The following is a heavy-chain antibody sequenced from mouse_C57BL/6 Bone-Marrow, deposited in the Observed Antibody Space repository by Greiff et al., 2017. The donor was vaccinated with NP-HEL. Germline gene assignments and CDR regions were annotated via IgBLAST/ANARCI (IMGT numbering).Heavy chain of an antibody. J-gene: IGHJ3*01. Sequence: DVMLVESGGGLVQSGRSLRLSCATSGFTFSDFYMEWVRQAPGKGLEWIAASRNKANDYTTEYSASVKGRFIVSRDTSQSILYLQMNALRAEDTAIYYCARGYDYGVAYWGQGTLVTVSA. V-gene: IGHV7-1*01. D-gene: IGHD2-4*01. CDR3: ARGYDYGVAY. CDR2: SRNKANDYTT. CDR1: GFTFSDFY.